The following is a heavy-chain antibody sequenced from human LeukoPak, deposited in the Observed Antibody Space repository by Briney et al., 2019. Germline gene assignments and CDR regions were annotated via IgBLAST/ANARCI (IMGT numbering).Heavy chain of an antibody. CDR1: GGSFSDDY. CDR3: ARVLGYSSSSQQYDAFDI. D-gene: IGHD6-13*01. CDR2: INHSGST. J-gene: IGHJ3*02. Sequence: PSETLSLTCAVSGGSFSDDYWNWIRQPPGKGLEWIGEINHSGSTNYNPSLKSRVTISVDTSKNQFSLKLSSVTAADTAVYYCARVLGYSSSSQQYDAFDIWGQGTMVTVSS. V-gene: IGHV4-34*01.